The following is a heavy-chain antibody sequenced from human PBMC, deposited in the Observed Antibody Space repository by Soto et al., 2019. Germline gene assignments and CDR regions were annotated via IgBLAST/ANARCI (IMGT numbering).Heavy chain of an antibody. CDR2: IYYSGST. J-gene: IGHJ4*02. CDR3: ASSGSYSPKHLDY. D-gene: IGHD1-26*01. Sequence: SETLSLTCTVSGGSISSYYWSWIRQPPGKGLEWIGYIYYSGSTNYNPSLKSRVTISVDTSKNQFSLKLSSVTAADTAVYYCASSGSYSPKHLDYWGQGTLVTVSS. V-gene: IGHV4-59*01. CDR1: GGSISSYY.